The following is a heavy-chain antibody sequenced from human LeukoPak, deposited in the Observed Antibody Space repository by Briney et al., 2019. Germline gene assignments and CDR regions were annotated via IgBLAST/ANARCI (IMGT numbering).Heavy chain of an antibody. CDR3: AKDRLPDGRWSLDY. CDR2: IYGNGGGI. D-gene: IGHD6-13*01. J-gene: IGHJ4*02. Sequence: GGSLRLSCAASGFIVSNFYMAWVRQAPGKGLEWVSGIYGNGGGIQYADSVKGRFTISRDNSKNTLYLQMNSLRAEDTALYYCAKDRLPDGRWSLDYWGQGTLVTVSS. V-gene: IGHV3-23*01. CDR1: GFIVSNFY.